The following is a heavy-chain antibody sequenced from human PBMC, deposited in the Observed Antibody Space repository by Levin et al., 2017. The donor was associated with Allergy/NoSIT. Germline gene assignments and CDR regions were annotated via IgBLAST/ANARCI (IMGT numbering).Heavy chain of an antibody. D-gene: IGHD4-17*01. V-gene: IGHV5-10-1*01. CDR3: ARSDYGDYRMFDY. Sequence: VASVKVSCKGSGYSFTSYWISWVCQMPGKGLEWMGRIDPSDSYTNYSPSFQGHVTISADKSISTAYLQWSSLKASDTAMYYCARSDYGDYRMFDYWGQGTLVTVS. J-gene: IGHJ4*02. CDR1: GYSFTSYW. CDR2: IDPSDSYT.